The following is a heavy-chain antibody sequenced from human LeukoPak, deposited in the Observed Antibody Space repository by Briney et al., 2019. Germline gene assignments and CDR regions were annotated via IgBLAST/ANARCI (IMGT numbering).Heavy chain of an antibody. CDR1: GGSISSSSYY. CDR3: ARDLLPDSAFDI. D-gene: IGHD1-14*01. V-gene: IGHV3-7*01. Sequence: PSETLSLTCTVSGGSISSSSYYWGWIRQPPGKGLEWVANIKQDGSEKYYVDSVKGRFTISRDNAKNSLYLQMNSLRAEDTAVYYCARDLLPDSAFDIWGQGTMVTVSS. J-gene: IGHJ3*02. CDR2: IKQDGSEK.